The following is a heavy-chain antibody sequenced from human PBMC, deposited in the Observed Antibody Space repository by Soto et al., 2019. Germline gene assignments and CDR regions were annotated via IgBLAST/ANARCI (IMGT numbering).Heavy chain of an antibody. J-gene: IGHJ4*02. Sequence: QVQLVESGGGLVKPGGSLRLSCAASGFTFSDLYMTWLRQAPGKGLEWVSKISGGGTTTYYADSVKGRFTVSRDNAKNLVYLQMDRLRVEDTAVYYCASDPYYYASAYWGQGTLLIVSS. V-gene: IGHV3-11*01. CDR2: ISGGGTTT. D-gene: IGHD3-10*01. CDR3: ASDPYYYASAY. CDR1: GFTFSDLY.